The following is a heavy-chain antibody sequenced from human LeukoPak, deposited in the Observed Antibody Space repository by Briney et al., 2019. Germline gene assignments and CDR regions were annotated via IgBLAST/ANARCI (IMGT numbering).Heavy chain of an antibody. CDR1: GFTFSSYN. J-gene: IGHJ3*02. CDR3: ARDGLEDDAFDI. V-gene: IGHV3-21*01. CDR2: ISSSSSYI. Sequence: GGSLRLSCAASGFTFSSYNMNWVRQAPGKGLEWVSSISSSSSYIYYADSVKGRFTISRDNAKNSLYLQMNSLRAEDTAVYYCARDGLEDDAFDIWGQGTMVTVSS. D-gene: IGHD1-1*01.